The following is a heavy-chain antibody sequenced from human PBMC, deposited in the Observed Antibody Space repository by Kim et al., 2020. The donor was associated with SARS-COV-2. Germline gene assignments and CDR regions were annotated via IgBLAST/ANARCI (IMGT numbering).Heavy chain of an antibody. CDR2: IDWDDDK. CDR1: GFSLSTSGMC. D-gene: IGHD3-10*01. CDR3: ARIRGSMVRGVIYYGMDV. Sequence: SGPTLVNPTQTLTLTCTFSGFSLSTSGMCVSWIRQPPGKALEWLARIDWDDDKYYSTSLKTRLTISKDTSKNQVVLTMTNMDPVDTATYYCARIRGSMVRGVIYYGMDVWGQGTTVTVSS. V-gene: IGHV2-70*11. J-gene: IGHJ6*02.